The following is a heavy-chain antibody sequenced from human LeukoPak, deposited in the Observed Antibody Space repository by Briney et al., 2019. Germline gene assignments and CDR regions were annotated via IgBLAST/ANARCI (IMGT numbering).Heavy chain of an antibody. CDR3: AKDRGRTMVRGVPQDY. D-gene: IGHD3-10*01. CDR2: ISWNSGSI. V-gene: IGHV3-9*01. CDR1: GFTFDDYA. Sequence: PGGSLRLSCAASGFTFDDYAMHWVRQAPGKGLEWVSGISWNSGSIGYADSVKGRFTISRDNAKNSLYLQMNSLRAEDTALYYCAKDRGRTMVRGVPQDYWGQGTLVTVSS. J-gene: IGHJ4*02.